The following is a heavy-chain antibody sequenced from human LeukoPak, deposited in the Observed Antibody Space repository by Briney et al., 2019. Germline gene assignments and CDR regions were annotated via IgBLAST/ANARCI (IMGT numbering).Heavy chain of an antibody. J-gene: IGHJ4*02. CDR3: ARMPVDWYGGNMYYFDY. Sequence: PSQTLSLTCTVSGGSISSCSYYWSWIPQPAGKGLEWIGRIYTSGSTNYNPSLKSRVTISVDTSKNQFSLKLSSVTAADTAEYYCARMPVDWYGGNMYYFDYWGQGTLVTVSS. CDR2: IYTSGST. V-gene: IGHV4-61*02. CDR1: GGSISSCSYY. D-gene: IGHD4-23*01.